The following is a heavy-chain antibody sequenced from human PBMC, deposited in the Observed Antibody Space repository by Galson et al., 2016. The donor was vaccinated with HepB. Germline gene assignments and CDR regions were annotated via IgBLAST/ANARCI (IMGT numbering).Heavy chain of an antibody. J-gene: IGHJ4*02. CDR1: GYRFISYW. D-gene: IGHD5-18*01. Sequence: QSGAEVKKPGESLKLSCKASGYRFISYWIGWVRQMPGKGLEWMGIIYPGDSDTRYSPSFQGQVNISVDKSISTAYLQWSSLKASDTATYYCARPSGFIYASVDYWGQGTLVTASS. CDR3: ARPSGFIYASVDY. CDR2: IYPGDSDT. V-gene: IGHV5-51*01.